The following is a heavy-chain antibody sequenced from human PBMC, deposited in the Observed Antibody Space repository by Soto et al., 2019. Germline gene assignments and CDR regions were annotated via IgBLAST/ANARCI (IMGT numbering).Heavy chain of an antibody. CDR1: RGSVSSHY. Sequence: SETLSLPCSPCRGSVSSHYSTCLRQPPGKGLEWIAYISYSGKTYYNPSLKSRVTISADTSRNQFSLKLSSVIAADTAVYYCARADPDASVGYWGQGTLVTVSS. CDR2: ISYSGKT. V-gene: IGHV4-59*02. CDR3: ARADPDASVGY. D-gene: IGHD3-16*01. J-gene: IGHJ4*02.